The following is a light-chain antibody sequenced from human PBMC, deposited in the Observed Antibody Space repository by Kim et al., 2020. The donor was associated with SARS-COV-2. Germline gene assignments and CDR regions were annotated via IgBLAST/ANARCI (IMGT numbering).Light chain of an antibody. Sequence: GQSLTMSSTGSASDVGVYNYVSWYQNHPGSAPILIIYNVSQRPSGVSNRFSGSKAGNTASLTISGLQAEDEDDYYCSSFTTISTWVFGGGTQLTVL. J-gene: IGLJ3*02. CDR2: NVS. CDR1: ASDVGVYNY. V-gene: IGLV2-14*03. CDR3: SSFTTISTWV.